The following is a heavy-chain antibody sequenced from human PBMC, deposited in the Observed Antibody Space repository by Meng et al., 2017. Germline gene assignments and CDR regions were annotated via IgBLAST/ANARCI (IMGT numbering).Heavy chain of an antibody. CDR2: IYSGGST. J-gene: IGHJ4*02. CDR3: VRASYYYDSSGYYYEYFDY. V-gene: IGHV3-66*02. Sequence: GESLKISWAAAGFTVSSNYMRWVRQAPGKGLEWVSVIYSGGSTYYADPVKGRFTISRDNSKNTLYLQMNSLRAEDTAVYYCVRASYYYDSSGYYYEYFDYWGQGTLVTVSS. CDR1: GFTVSSNY. D-gene: IGHD3-22*01.